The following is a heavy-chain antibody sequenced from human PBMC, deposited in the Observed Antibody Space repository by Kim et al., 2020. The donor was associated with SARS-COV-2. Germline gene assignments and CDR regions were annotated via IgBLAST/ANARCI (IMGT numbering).Heavy chain of an antibody. Sequence: SETLSLTCTVSGGSVSSGNYYWSWIRQPPGKGLEWIGNIFYNGDTNYNPSLKSRVTISVETSKNEFSLRLTSVTAADTAVYYCARDRAHGIAAAGIDYWG. CDR3: ARDRAHGIAAAGIDY. J-gene: IGHJ4*01. CDR2: IFYNGDT. D-gene: IGHD6-13*01. CDR1: GGSVSSGNYY. V-gene: IGHV4-61*01.